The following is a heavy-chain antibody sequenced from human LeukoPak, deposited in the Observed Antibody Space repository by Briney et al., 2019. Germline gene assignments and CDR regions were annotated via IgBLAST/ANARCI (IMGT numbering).Heavy chain of an antibody. CDR2: ISSSSSYI. CDR1: GFTFSSYS. Sequence: GGSLRLSCAASGFTFSSYSMNWVRQAPGKGLEGVSSISSSSSYIYYADSVKGRLTISRDNAKNSLYLQMNSLRAEDTAVYYCARVDIVAHSFDYWGQGTLVTVSS. V-gene: IGHV3-21*01. D-gene: IGHD5-12*01. J-gene: IGHJ4*02. CDR3: ARVDIVAHSFDY.